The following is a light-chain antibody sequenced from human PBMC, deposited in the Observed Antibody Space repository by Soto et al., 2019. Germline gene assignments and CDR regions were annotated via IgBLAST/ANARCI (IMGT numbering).Light chain of an antibody. CDR2: GAS. CDR3: QQYNNWPPWT. V-gene: IGKV3-15*01. CDR1: QSVSSY. Sequence: EIVMTQSPAILSVSPGERAALSCRASQSVSSYFAWYQQKPGQAPRLLIYGASTRATGIPARFSGSGSGTEFTLTISSLQSEDFAVYYCQQYNNWPPWTFGQGTKVDIK. J-gene: IGKJ1*01.